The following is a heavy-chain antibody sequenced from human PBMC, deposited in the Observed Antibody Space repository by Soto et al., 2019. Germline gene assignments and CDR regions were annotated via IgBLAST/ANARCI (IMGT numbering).Heavy chain of an antibody. CDR2: IFPGDSDT. CDR3: ARRGHYHSSGYYFSDS. CDR1: GYSFTDYW. D-gene: IGHD3-22*01. V-gene: IGHV5-51*01. Sequence: GSLKISCKASGYSFTDYWIGWVRQMPGKGLEWVGIIFPGDSDTRHSPSFQGQVTMSVDKSISTAYLQWASLKASDTAIYYCARRGHYHSSGYYFSDSWGQGTLVTVSS. J-gene: IGHJ4*02.